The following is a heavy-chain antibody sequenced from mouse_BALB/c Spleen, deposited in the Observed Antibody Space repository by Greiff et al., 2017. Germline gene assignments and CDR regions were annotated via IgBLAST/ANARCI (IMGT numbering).Heavy chain of an antibody. CDR2: INPYNDGT. J-gene: IGHJ3*01. CDR1: GYTFTSYV. V-gene: IGHV1-14*01. CDR3: ARADGYYKIFFAY. Sequence: EVQLQQSGPELVKPGASVKMSCKASGYTFTSYVMHWVKQKPGQGLEWIGYINPYNDGTKYNEKFKGKATLTSDKSSSTAYMELSSLTSEDSAVYYCARADGYYKIFFAYWGQGTLVTVSA. D-gene: IGHD2-3*01.